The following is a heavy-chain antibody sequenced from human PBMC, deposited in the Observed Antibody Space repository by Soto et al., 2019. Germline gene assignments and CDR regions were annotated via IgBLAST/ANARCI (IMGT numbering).Heavy chain of an antibody. CDR3: ARDESPGSSSWYFDAFDL. J-gene: IGHJ3*01. Sequence: EERLVESGGGLVQPGGSLRLSCAASLFTFSSYWVTWVRHAPGKGLEWVANIKKDESKKSYLDSVRGRFTISRDNAKNSLYLRMDSLTAEDTALYYWARDESPGSSSWYFDAFDLWGQGTMVTVSS. D-gene: IGHD6-13*01. CDR1: LFTFSSYW. CDR2: IKKDESKK. V-gene: IGHV3-7*05.